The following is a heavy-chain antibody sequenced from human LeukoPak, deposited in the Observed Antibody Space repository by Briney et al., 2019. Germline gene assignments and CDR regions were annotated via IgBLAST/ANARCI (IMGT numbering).Heavy chain of an antibody. CDR2: INHSGST. CDR1: GGSFSGYY. Sequence: PSETLSLTCAVYGGSFSGYYWSWIRQPPGKGLEWIGEINHSGSTNYNPSLKSRVTISVDTSKNQFSLKLSSVTAADTAVYYCARGLRWPVRAGFDYWGQGTLVTVSS. J-gene: IGHJ4*02. V-gene: IGHV4-34*01. D-gene: IGHD6-19*01. CDR3: ARGLRWPVRAGFDY.